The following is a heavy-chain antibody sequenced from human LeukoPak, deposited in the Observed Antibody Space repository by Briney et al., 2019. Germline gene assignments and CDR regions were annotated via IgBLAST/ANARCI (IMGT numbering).Heavy chain of an antibody. D-gene: IGHD2-2*02. V-gene: IGHV1-18*01. CDR2: ISAYNGNT. CDR1: GYTFTSYG. Sequence: ASVKVSCKASGYTFTSYGISWVRQAPGQGLEWMGWISAYNGNTNYAQKLQGRVTMTTDTSTSTAYMELRSLRSDDTAVYYCARDLMDIVVVPAAIPWDYWGQGTLVTVSS. CDR3: ARDLMDIVVVPAAIPWDY. J-gene: IGHJ4*02.